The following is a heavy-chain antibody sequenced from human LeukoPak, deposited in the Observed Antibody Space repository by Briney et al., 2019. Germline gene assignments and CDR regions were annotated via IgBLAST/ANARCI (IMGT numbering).Heavy chain of an antibody. CDR2: IYYSGST. J-gene: IGHJ5*02. Sequence: SQTLSLTCTVSGGSISSGGYYWSWIRQHPGKGLEWIGYIYYSGSTYYNPSLKSRVTISVDTSKNQFSLKLSSVTAADTAVYYCARDLEGYCSSTSCPPANWFDPWGQGTLVTVSS. CDR3: ARDLEGYCSSTSCPPANWFDP. D-gene: IGHD2-2*01. CDR1: GGSISSGGYY. V-gene: IGHV4-31*03.